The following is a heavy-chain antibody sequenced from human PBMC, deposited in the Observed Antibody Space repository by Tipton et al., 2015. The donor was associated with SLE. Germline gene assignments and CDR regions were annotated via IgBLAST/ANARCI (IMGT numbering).Heavy chain of an antibody. J-gene: IGHJ2*01. D-gene: IGHD2-8*01. CDR1: GGSFSGYY. CDR3: ARGRSSRSNFGTNWFFDL. V-gene: IGHV4-34*01. Sequence: TLSLTCAVYGGSFSGYYWSWIRQPPGKGLEWIGEVNHSGSTNYSPSLESRVIISVDTSRTQFSLKLTSVTAADTAVYYCARGRSSRSNFGTNWFFDLWGRGTLVTVSS. CDR2: VNHSGST.